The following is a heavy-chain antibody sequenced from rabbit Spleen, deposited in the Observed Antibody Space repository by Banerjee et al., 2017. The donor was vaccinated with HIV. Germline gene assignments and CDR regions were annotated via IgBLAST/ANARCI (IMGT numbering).Heavy chain of an antibody. CDR1: GIDFSHGYD. V-gene: IGHV1S40*01. D-gene: IGHD1-1*01. CDR2: IDAGSSGFT. J-gene: IGHJ6*01. CDR3: ARDTSSSFSSYGMDL. Sequence: QQVEESGGGLVKPGGSLTLTCKGSGIDFSHGYDMCWVRQAPGKGLEWIACIDAGSSGFTYFASWAKGRFTISKTSSTTVTLQMISLTVADTATYFCARDTSSSFSSYGMDLWGPGTLVTVS.